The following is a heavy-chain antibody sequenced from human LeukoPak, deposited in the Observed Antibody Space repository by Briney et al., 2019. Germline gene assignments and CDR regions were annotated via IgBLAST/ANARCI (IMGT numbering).Heavy chain of an antibody. J-gene: IGHJ6*02. V-gene: IGHV1-18*04. CDR2: ISAYNGNT. D-gene: IGHD2-2*01. Sequence: GASVKVSCKASGYTFTSYYMHWVRQAPGQGLEWMGRISAYNGNTNYAQKLQGRVTMTTDTSTSTAYMELRSLRSDDTAVYYCARVPFIVVVPAAEYGMDVWGQGTTVTVSS. CDR3: ARVPFIVVVPAAEYGMDV. CDR1: GYTFTSYY.